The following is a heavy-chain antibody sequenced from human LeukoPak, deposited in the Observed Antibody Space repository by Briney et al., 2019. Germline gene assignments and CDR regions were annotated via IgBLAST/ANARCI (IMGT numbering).Heavy chain of an antibody. Sequence: GGSLRLSCTASGFTFSIYAMTWVRQAPGKGLERVSIISGSGVNTYSADSVKGRFTISRDNSKNTVHLQMNSLRAEDTAVYYCVKGYSGPPGSFDYWGQGTLVTVSS. D-gene: IGHD1-1*01. J-gene: IGHJ4*02. CDR3: VKGYSGPPGSFDY. CDR2: ISGSGVNT. CDR1: GFTFSIYA. V-gene: IGHV3-23*01.